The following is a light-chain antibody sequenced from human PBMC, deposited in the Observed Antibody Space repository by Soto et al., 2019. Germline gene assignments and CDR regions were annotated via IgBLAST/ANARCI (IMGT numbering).Light chain of an antibody. CDR2: AAS. Sequence: DIPMTQSPSSLSASVGARVTITCRASQGISNYLAWYQQKPGKVPKLLIYAASTLQPGVPSRFSGSGSGTDFTLTISSMQPEDVATYYCQKYNSAPRVTFGGGTKVDIK. V-gene: IGKV1-27*01. CDR1: QGISNY. CDR3: QKYNSAPRVT. J-gene: IGKJ4*01.